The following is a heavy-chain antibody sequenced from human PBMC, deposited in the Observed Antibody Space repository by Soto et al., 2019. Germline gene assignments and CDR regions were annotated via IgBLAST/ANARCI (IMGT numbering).Heavy chain of an antibody. CDR3: ASYHYYDFWIGSRHYMDA. J-gene: IGHJ6*03. V-gene: IGHV4-34*01. CDR1: GGSLSGYF. Sequence: QVHLEQWGAGLLKPSETLSLTCAVYGGSLSGYFWSWVRQPPGKGLEWIGEINHSGSTNYNPSLKSRVTISADTSKHQLSLRLSSVTAAHSGIYFCASYHYYDFWIGSRHYMDAWGKGTTVTVSS. CDR2: INHSGST. D-gene: IGHD3-3*01.